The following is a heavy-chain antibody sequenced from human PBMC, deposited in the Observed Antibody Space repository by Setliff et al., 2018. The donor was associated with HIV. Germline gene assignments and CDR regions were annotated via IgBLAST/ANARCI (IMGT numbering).Heavy chain of an antibody. Sequence: AGGSLRLSCAASGFTFSDYYMSWIRQAPGKGLEWVSYISSSGSTIYYADSVKGRFTISRDNAKNSLYLQMNSLRAEDTAVYYCASGYDILTGYYPFDYWGQGTLVTVSS. J-gene: IGHJ4*02. CDR2: ISSSGSTI. CDR3: ASGYDILTGYYPFDY. CDR1: GFTFSDYY. V-gene: IGHV3-11*01. D-gene: IGHD3-9*01.